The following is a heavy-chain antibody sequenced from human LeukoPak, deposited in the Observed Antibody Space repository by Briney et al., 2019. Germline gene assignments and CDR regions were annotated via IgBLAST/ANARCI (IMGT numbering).Heavy chain of an antibody. V-gene: IGHV4-59*01. CDR1: GGSLSSYY. D-gene: IGHD6-13*01. J-gene: IGHJ4*02. CDR3: ARAPGIAAAGTHFDF. CDR2: IYYSGSA. Sequence: SETLSLTCTVSGGSLSSYYWSWIRQPPGKGLEWIGYIYYSGSAKCNPSLKSRVTISVDTSKNQSSLKLSSVTAGDTAVYYCARAPGIAAAGTHFDFWGQGTLVTVSS.